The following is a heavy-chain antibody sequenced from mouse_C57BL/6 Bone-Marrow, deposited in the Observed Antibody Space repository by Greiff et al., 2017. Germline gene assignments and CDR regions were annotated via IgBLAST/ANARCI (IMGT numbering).Heavy chain of an antibody. Sequence: EVHLVESGGGLVKPGGSLKLSCAASGFTFSDYGMHWVRQAPEKGLEWVAYISSGSSTIYYADTVKGRFTITRDNAKSTLFLQMTSLRSEDSAMYYCAVQFAYWGQGTMVTVSA. J-gene: IGHJ3*01. CDR1: GFTFSDYG. CDR2: ISSGSSTI. V-gene: IGHV5-17*01. CDR3: AVQFAY.